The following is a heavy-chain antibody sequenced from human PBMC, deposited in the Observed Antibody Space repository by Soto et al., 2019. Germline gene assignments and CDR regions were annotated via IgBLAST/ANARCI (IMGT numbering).Heavy chain of an antibody. D-gene: IGHD2-15*01. CDR2: INPYNANT. J-gene: IGHJ3*02. V-gene: IGHV1-18*04. Sequence: ASVKVSCKTSGYTFTNHGINWVRQAPGQGLEWMGWINPYNANTNYAQKLQGRVTMTTDTSTSTAYMDSLRAGDTALYYCARDDIGAPNAFDMWGQGTMVTVSS. CDR1: GYTFTNHG. CDR3: ARDDIGAPNAFDM.